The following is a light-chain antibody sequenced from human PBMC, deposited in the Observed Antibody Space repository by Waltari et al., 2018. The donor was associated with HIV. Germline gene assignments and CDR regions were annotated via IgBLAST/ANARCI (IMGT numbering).Light chain of an antibody. CDR3: AAWDDSLNGVV. V-gene: IGLV1-44*01. J-gene: IGLJ2*01. CDR1: SSNIGSNT. CDR2: SNN. Sequence: QSVLTQPPSASGTPGPRVTISCSGSSSNIGSNTVNWYQQLPGTAPKLLIYSNNQRPSGVADRFSGSKSGTSASLAISGLQSEDEADYYGAAWDDSLNGVVFGGGTKLTVL.